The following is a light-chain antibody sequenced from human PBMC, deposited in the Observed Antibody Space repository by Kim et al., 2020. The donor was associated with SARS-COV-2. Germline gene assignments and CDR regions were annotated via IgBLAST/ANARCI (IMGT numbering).Light chain of an antibody. V-gene: IGKV3-15*01. CDR1: QSVSSN. CDR2: GAS. J-gene: IGKJ3*01. Sequence: DIVMTQSPATLSVSPGERATLSCRASQSVSSNLAWYHQKPGQAPRLLMYGASTRATGIPARFSGSGSGTEFTLTISSLQSEDFAVYYCQHYNNRPLTFGPGTKVDIK. CDR3: QHYNNRPLT.